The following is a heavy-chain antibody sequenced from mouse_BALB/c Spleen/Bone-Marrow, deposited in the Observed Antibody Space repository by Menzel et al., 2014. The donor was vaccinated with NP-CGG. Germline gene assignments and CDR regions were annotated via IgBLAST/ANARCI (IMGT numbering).Heavy chain of an antibody. D-gene: IGHD2-4*01. CDR3: ARDSYYDYDGFAY. V-gene: IGHV5-6-3*01. CDR2: INSNGGST. CDR1: GFTFSSYG. Sequence: EVKLVESGGGLVQPGGSLKISCAASGFTFSSYGMSWVRQTPDKRLDLVATINSNGGSTYYPDSVKGRSTISRDNAKNTLYLQMSSLKSEDTAMYYCARDSYYDYDGFAYWGQGTLVTVSA. J-gene: IGHJ3*01.